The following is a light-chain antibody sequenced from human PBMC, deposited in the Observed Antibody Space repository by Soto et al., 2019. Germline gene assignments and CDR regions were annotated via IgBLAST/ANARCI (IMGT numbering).Light chain of an antibody. CDR3: CAYAGSRTSWV. Sequence: QSALTQPASVSGSPGQTVTISCSGSSSDLGSYNLVSWYQQHPGKAPKLMIYKINKRPSGVSNRFSASKSGNTASLTISGLQSEDEADYYCCAYAGSRTSWVFGGGTKLTVL. J-gene: IGLJ3*02. CDR1: SSDLGSYNL. CDR2: KIN. V-gene: IGLV2-23*02.